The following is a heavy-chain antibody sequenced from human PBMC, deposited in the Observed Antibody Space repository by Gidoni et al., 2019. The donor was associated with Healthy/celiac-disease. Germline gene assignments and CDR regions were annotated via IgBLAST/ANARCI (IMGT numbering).Heavy chain of an antibody. CDR3: ARSHYYDGSFDY. CDR1: SGSFSGYY. Sequence: QVQLQQWGAGLLKPSETLSLTGALYSGSFSGYYWSWIRQPPGKGLVWIVEINHSGSTNYIPSLKSRVNISVETSKNQFSLKLSSVTAADTAVYYCARSHYYDGSFDYWGQGTLVTVSS. D-gene: IGHD3-22*01. J-gene: IGHJ4*02. CDR2: INHSGST. V-gene: IGHV4-34*01.